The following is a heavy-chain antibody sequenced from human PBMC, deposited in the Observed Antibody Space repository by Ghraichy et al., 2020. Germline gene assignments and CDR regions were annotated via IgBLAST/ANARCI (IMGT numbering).Heavy chain of an antibody. Sequence: GGSLRLSCAASGFTFSSYSMNWVRQAPGKGLEWVSYISSSSSTIYYADSVKGRFTISRDNAKNSLYLQMNSLRDEDTAVYYCARANLRLGELSPFDYWGQGTLVTVSS. CDR3: ARANLRLGELSPFDY. CDR1: GFTFSSYS. CDR2: ISSSSSTI. V-gene: IGHV3-48*02. D-gene: IGHD3-16*02. J-gene: IGHJ4*02.